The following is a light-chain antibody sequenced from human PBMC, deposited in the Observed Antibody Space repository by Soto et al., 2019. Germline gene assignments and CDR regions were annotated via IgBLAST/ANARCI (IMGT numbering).Light chain of an antibody. Sequence: QPVLTQPPSESGAPGQRVSISCSGSSSNIGTNTVNWYQQLPGTAPKLLIYNNDQRPSGVPDRFSGSKSGTSVSLAISGLQSEDEADYYCAAWDDSLNGPVFGGGTKVTVL. J-gene: IGLJ3*02. V-gene: IGLV1-44*01. CDR1: SSNIGTNT. CDR3: AAWDDSLNGPV. CDR2: NND.